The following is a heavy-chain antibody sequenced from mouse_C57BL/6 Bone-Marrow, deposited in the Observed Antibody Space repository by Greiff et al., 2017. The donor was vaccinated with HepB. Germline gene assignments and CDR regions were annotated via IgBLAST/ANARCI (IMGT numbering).Heavy chain of an antibody. J-gene: IGHJ2*01. CDR1: EYEFPSHD. Sequence: EVHLVESGGGLVQPGESLKLSCESNEYEFPSHDMSWVRKTPEKRLELVAAINSDGGSTYYPDTMERRFIISRDNTKKTLYLQTSSLRSEDTALYHCAKERTGVYFDYWGQGTTLTVSS. V-gene: IGHV5-2*01. CDR3: AKERTGVYFDY. CDR2: INSDGGST.